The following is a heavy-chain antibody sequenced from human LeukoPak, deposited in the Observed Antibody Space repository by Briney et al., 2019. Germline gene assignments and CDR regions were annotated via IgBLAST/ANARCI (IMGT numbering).Heavy chain of an antibody. V-gene: IGHV3-23*01. Sequence: GGSLRLSCAASGFTFSSYAMSWVRQAPGKGLEWVSAISGSGGSTYYADSVKGRFTISRDNSKNTLYLQMNSLRAEDTAVYYCAKDITDVTIFGVVIINFDYWGQGTLVTVSS. CDR1: GFTFSSYA. CDR3: AKDITDVTIFGVVIINFDY. J-gene: IGHJ4*02. CDR2: ISGSGGST. D-gene: IGHD3-3*01.